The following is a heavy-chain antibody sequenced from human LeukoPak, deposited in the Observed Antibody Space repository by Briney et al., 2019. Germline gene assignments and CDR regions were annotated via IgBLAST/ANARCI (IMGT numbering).Heavy chain of an antibody. J-gene: IGHJ4*02. CDR2: IYTSGST. CDR1: GGSISSYY. CDR3: VRTCYAVWSGYYFDY. V-gene: IGHV4-4*07. D-gene: IGHD3-3*01. Sequence: SETRSLTCTVSGGSISSYYWSWIRQPAGKVLEWIGRIYTSGSTNYNPSLKSRVTMSVDTSKNQFSLQLRSVAAADTAVYYCVRTCYAVWSGYYFDYWGQGTLVTVSS.